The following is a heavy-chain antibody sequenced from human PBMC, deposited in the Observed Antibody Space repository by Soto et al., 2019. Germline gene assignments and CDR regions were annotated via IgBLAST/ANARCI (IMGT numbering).Heavy chain of an antibody. CDR1: GFTFSSYS. V-gene: IGHV3-48*02. CDR2: ISSSSSTI. Sequence: PGGSLRLSCAASGFTFSSYSMNWVRQDPGKGLEWVSYISSSSSTIYYADSLKGRFTISGDNAKNSLYLQMNSLRDEDTAVYYCARLGYCSSTSCRDYYGMDVWGQGTTVTVSS. D-gene: IGHD2-2*01. CDR3: ARLGYCSSTSCRDYYGMDV. J-gene: IGHJ6*02.